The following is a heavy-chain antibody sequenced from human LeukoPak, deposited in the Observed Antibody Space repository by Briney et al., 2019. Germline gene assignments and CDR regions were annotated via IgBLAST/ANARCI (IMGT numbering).Heavy chain of an antibody. V-gene: IGHV3-53*01. CDR1: GFTVITND. D-gene: IGHD1-14*01. J-gene: IGHJ4*02. CDR2: LYSDGNT. Sequence: PGGSLRLSCAASGFTVITNDMTWVRQAPGKGLEWVSVLYSDGNTKYADSVQGRFTISRDNSKNTLYLEMNSLSPDDTAVYYCARGVEPLAANTLAYWGQGTLVPSPQ. CDR3: ARGVEPLAANTLAY.